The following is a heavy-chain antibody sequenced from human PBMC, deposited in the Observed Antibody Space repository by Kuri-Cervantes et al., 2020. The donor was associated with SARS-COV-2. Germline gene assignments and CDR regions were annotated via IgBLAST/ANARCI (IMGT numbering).Heavy chain of an antibody. CDR3: ARAPYSSSWHGYYYGMDV. V-gene: IGHV6-1*01. CDR1: GDSVSSNSAA. Sequence: SQTLSLTCAISGDSVSSNSAAWNWIRQSPSRGLEWLGRTYYRSKWYNDYAVSVKSRITINPDTSKNQFSLQLNSVTPEDTAVYYCARAPYSSSWHGYYYGMDVWGQGTTVTVSS. D-gene: IGHD6-13*01. J-gene: IGHJ6*02. CDR2: TYYRSKWYN.